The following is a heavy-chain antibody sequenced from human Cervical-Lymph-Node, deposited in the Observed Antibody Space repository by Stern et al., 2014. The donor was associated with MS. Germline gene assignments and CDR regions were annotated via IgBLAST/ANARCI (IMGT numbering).Heavy chain of an antibody. Sequence: QVQLVESGAEVRKPGTSVKVSCTATGYTFTDYSMHLVRQAPGQGLDWVGRINSNSGASNYAQTFQGRVTMPRDTPNRTTYLEIKRLRSDDAAVYCCARSPYSYGSGDWFFDLWGRGTLVTVSS. CDR3: ARSPYSYGSGDWFFDL. V-gene: IGHV1-2*06. D-gene: IGHD3-10*01. J-gene: IGHJ2*01. CDR2: INSNSGAS. CDR1: GYTFTDYS.